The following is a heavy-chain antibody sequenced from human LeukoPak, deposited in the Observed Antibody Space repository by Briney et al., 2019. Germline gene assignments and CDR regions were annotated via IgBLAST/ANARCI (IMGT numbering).Heavy chain of an antibody. J-gene: IGHJ3*02. Sequence: GRSLRLSCAASRFTFDDYAMHWVRQAPGKGLEWVSGISWNSGSIGYADSVKGRFTISRDNAKNSLYLQMNSLRAEDTALYYCAKLRSSSWYDAFDIWGQGTMVTVSS. CDR3: AKLRSSSWYDAFDI. D-gene: IGHD6-13*01. CDR2: ISWNSGSI. V-gene: IGHV3-9*01. CDR1: RFTFDDYA.